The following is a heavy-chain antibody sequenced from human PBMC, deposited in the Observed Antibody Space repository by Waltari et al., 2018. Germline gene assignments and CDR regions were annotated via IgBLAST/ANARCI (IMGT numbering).Heavy chain of an antibody. CDR1: GDTFTDNY. J-gene: IGHJ3*01. V-gene: IGHV1-69-2*01. D-gene: IGHD3-10*01. CDR3: AAALGGGISASRPFHF. CDR2: LGPEDGQA. Sequence: EVQLLQSGAEVKKPGTPVTISCKVSGDTFTDNYIHWIQQAPGKGLQWMGLLGPEDGQAVYAEKFQGRVTMTADTSIHTAYMELTSLTSEDTAFYYCAAALGGGISASRPFHFWGQGTMITVSS.